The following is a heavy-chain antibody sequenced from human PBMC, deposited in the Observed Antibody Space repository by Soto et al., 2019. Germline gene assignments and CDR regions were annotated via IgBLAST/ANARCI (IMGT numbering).Heavy chain of an antibody. Sequence: EVQLVESGGGLVQPGGSLRLSCVASGFTLSDHFMDWVRQAPGKGLEWVARTRNKRNRYTTMYAASVEGRFTISRDDSKNSLYLQMNSLETEDTAIYFCAREREVSQYFDYYYYALDFWGQGTTVTVSS. CDR1: GFTLSDHF. D-gene: IGHD3-9*01. J-gene: IGHJ6*02. CDR2: TRNKRNRYTT. CDR3: AREREVSQYFDYYYYALDF. V-gene: IGHV3-72*01.